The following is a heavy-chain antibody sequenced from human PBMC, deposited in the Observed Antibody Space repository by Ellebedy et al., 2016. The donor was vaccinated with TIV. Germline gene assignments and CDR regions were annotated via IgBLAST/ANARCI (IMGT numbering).Heavy chain of an antibody. J-gene: IGHJ4*02. CDR3: ARQGYSSSSNFDY. V-gene: IGHV4-59*08. CDR1: GGSFSGYY. D-gene: IGHD6-13*01. CDR2: IYYSGST. Sequence: SETLSLTCAVYGGSFSGYYWSWIRQPPGKGLEWIGYIYYSGSTNYNPSLKSRVTISVDTSKNQFSLKLSSVTAADTAVYYCARQGYSSSSNFDYWGQGTLVTVSS.